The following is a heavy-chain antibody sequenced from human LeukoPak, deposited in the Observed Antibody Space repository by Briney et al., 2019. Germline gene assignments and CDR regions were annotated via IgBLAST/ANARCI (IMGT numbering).Heavy chain of an antibody. CDR3: AKRGYSYGYRSWFDP. D-gene: IGHD5-18*01. Sequence: SETLSLTCAVYGGSFSGYYWSWIRQPPGKGLEWIGEINHSGSTNYNPSLKSRVTISVDTSKNQFSLKLSSVTAADTAVYYCAKRGYSYGYRSWFDPWGQGTLVTVSS. CDR2: INHSGST. CDR1: GGSFSGYY. V-gene: IGHV4-34*01. J-gene: IGHJ5*02.